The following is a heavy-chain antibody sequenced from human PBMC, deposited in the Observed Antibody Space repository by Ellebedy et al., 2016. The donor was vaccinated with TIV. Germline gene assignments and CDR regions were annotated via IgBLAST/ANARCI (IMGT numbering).Heavy chain of an antibody. Sequence: GGSLRLXXAASGFTFSSSSMNWVRQAPGKGLEWVSSISSRNDYINYADSVKGRFTVSRVNAKNLLYLHMSSLRADDTAVYYCVRDSWSGYLRDWGQGTLVTVSS. D-gene: IGHD3-3*01. CDR1: GFTFSSSS. CDR3: VRDSWSGYLRD. CDR2: ISSRNDYI. J-gene: IGHJ4*02. V-gene: IGHV3-21*06.